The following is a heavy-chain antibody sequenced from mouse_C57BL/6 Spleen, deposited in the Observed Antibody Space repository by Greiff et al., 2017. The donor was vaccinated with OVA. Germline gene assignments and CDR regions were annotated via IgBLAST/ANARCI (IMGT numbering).Heavy chain of an antibody. CDR1: GYSITSGYY. CDR3: AREGELAWFAY. V-gene: IGHV3-6*01. D-gene: IGHD1-3*01. Sequence: VKLQESGPGLVKPSQSLSLPCSVTGYSITSGYYWNWIRQFPGNKLEWMGYISYDGSNNYNPSLKNRISITRDTSKNQFFLKLNSVTTEDTATYYCAREGELAWFAYWGQGTLVTVSA. J-gene: IGHJ3*01. CDR2: ISYDGSN.